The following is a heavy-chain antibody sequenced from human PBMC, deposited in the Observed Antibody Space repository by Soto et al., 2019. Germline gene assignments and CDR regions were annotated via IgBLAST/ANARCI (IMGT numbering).Heavy chain of an antibody. Sequence: QVQLVESGGGVVQPGRSLRLSCAASGFTFSSYAMHWVRQAPGKGLEWVAVISYDGSNKYYADSVKGRFTISRDNSKNPLYLQMNSLRAEDTAVYYCARDYAAAAGTALDYWGQGTLVTVSS. J-gene: IGHJ4*02. CDR2: ISYDGSNK. D-gene: IGHD6-13*01. V-gene: IGHV3-30-3*01. CDR3: ARDYAAAAGTALDY. CDR1: GFTFSSYA.